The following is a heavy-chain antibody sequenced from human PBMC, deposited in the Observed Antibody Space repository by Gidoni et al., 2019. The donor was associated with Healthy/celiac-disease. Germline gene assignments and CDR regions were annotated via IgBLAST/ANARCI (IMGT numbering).Heavy chain of an antibody. CDR3: EEQLQGSP. V-gene: IGHV4-39*01. CDR1: GGSISSSRYY. J-gene: IGHJ5*02. CDR2: SDYSGST. D-gene: IGHD6-6*01. Sequence: QLQLQESGPGLVKPSATLSLTCTVSGGSISSSRYYWGWIRQPPGKGLEWMGSSDYSGSTYYNPSLKSRVTISVDTSKNQFSLKLSSVTAADTAVYYCEEQLQGSPWGQGTLVTVSS.